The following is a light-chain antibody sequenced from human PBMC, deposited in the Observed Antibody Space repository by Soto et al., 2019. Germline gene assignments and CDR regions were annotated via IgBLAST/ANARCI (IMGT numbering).Light chain of an antibody. CDR3: QQYSSYST. Sequence: DIQMTQSPSSLSPSVGDRVTITCRASQSISNWLAWYQQKPGKAPKLLIYDASTLESGVPSRLSGGGFGTDFTLTISSLQPDDFATYYCQQYSSYSTFGQGTKVDIK. J-gene: IGKJ1*01. V-gene: IGKV1-5*01. CDR1: QSISNW. CDR2: DAS.